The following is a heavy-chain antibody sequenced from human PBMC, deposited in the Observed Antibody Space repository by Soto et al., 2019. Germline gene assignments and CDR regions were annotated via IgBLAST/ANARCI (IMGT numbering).Heavy chain of an antibody. D-gene: IGHD2-15*01. V-gene: IGHV1-69*06. J-gene: IGHJ4*02. Sequence: SVKVSCKASGGTFSSYAISWVRQAPGQGLEWMGGIIPIFGTANYAQKFQGRVTITADKSTSTAYMELSSLRSEDTAVYYCARDLGYCSGGSCYPLFDYWGQGTLVTV. CDR3: ARDLGYCSGGSCYPLFDY. CDR1: GGTFSSYA. CDR2: IIPIFGTA.